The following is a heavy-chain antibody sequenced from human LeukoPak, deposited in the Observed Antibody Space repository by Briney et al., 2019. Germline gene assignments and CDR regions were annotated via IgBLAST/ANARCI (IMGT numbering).Heavy chain of an antibody. CDR2: IYYSGST. D-gene: IGHD2-15*01. CDR3: ASGLGYCSGGSCYLGWFDP. CDR1: GGSISNSSSY. Sequence: SETLSLTCTVSGGSISNSSSYWGWIRQPPGKGLEWIGSIYYSGSTYYNPSLKSRVTISVDTSKNQFSLKLSSVTAADTAVYYCASGLGYCSGGSCYLGWFDPWGQGTLVTVSS. J-gene: IGHJ5*02. V-gene: IGHV4-39*01.